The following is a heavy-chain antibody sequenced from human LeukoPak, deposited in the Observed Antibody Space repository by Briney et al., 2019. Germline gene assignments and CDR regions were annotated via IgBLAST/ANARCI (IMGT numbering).Heavy chain of an antibody. J-gene: IGHJ4*02. D-gene: IGHD3-9*01. Sequence: GGSLRLPCSASGFTFSSYTIHWVRQAPGKGLEFVSAITSNGGSAYYADSVKGRFTISRDNSKNTVYLQMSSLRAEDTAVYYCVIVRGYFDSSGSDYWGQGTLVTVSS. CDR3: VIVRGYFDSSGSDY. CDR2: ITSNGGSA. V-gene: IGHV3-64D*06. CDR1: GFTFSSYT.